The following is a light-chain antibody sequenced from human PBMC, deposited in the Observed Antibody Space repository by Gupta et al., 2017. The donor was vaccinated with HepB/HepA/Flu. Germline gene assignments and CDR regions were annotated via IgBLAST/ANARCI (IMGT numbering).Light chain of an antibody. V-gene: IGLV2-14*03. CDR1: SSDVGYYNY. CDR2: DVS. CDR3: SSFTNSTTEV. Sequence: HSALTQPASVSVSPGRSITISCTGTSSDVGYYNYDSWHQQHPGKAPKVMIYDVSNRPSGVTYRLSGSKSGNTASLTISGLQAEDEAEYYCSSFTNSTTEVFGTGTKVTVL. J-gene: IGLJ1*01.